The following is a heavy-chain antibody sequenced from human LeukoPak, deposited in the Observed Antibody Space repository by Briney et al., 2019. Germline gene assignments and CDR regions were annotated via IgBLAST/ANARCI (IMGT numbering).Heavy chain of an antibody. CDR3: ARGRAVAGTDY. V-gene: IGHV1-69*05. CDR2: IIPIFGTA. CDR1: GGTFSSYA. J-gene: IGHJ4*02. D-gene: IGHD6-19*01. Sequence: SVKVSCKASGGTFSSYAISWVRQAPGQGLEWMGGIIPIFGTANYAQKFQGRVTITTDESTSTAYMELSSLRSEGTAVYYCARGRAVAGTDYWGQGTLITVSS.